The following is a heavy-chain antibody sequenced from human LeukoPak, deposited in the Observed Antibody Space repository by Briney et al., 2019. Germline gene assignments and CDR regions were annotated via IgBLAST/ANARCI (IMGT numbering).Heavy chain of an antibody. Sequence: SETLSLTCTVSGYSISSGYYWGWIRQPPRKGLEWIGSIYHSGSTYYNPSLKSRVTISVDTSKNQFSLKLSSVTAADTAVYYCARQPNWNYAHAYFDYWGQGTLVTVSS. CDR2: IYHSGST. D-gene: IGHD1-7*01. V-gene: IGHV4-38-2*02. CDR1: GYSISSGYY. J-gene: IGHJ4*02. CDR3: ARQPNWNYAHAYFDY.